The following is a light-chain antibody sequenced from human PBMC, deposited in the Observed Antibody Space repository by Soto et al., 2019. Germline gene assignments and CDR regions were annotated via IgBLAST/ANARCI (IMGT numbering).Light chain of an antibody. J-gene: IGKJ1*01. Sequence: EIVLTQSPGTLSLSPGERATLSCRASQSVSSSYLAWYQQKPGQAPRLLIYGASSRATGIPDRFSGSGSGTDFTLTISRLEPEFFAVYYCQQYGSSPPWTFGQGTGVDIK. CDR1: QSVSSSY. CDR3: QQYGSSPPWT. V-gene: IGKV3-20*01. CDR2: GAS.